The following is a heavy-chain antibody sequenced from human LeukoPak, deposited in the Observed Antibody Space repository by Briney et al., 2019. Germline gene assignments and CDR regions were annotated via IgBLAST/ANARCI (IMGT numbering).Heavy chain of an antibody. J-gene: IGHJ4*02. D-gene: IGHD3-10*01. CDR2: INYSGST. CDR3: ARHGNYYGSGSYY. V-gene: IGHV4-34*01. CDR1: GGSFSGYY. Sequence: SETLSLTCAVYGGSFSGYYWSWIRQPPGKGLEWIGEINYSGSTNYNPSLKSRVTISVDTSKNQFSLKLSSVAAADTAVYYCARHGNYYGSGSYYRGQGTLVTVSS.